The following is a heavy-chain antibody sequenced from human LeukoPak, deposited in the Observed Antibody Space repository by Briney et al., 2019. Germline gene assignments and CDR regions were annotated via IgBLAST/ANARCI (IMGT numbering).Heavy chain of an antibody. CDR2: IYYSGST. D-gene: IGHD3-22*01. J-gene: IGHJ4*02. Sequence: PSQTLSLTCTVSGGSISSGGYYWSWIRQHSGKGLEWIGYIYYSGSTYYNPSLKSRVTISVDTSKNQFSLKLSSVTAADTAVYYCAGTILPDYYDSSGYSSSFDYWGQGTLVTVSS. V-gene: IGHV4-31*03. CDR3: AGTILPDYYDSSGYSSSFDY. CDR1: GGSISSGGYY.